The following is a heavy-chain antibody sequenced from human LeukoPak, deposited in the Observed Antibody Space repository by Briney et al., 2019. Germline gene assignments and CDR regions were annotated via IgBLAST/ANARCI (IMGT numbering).Heavy chain of an antibody. CDR2: IYTSGST. D-gene: IGHD1-26*01. J-gene: IGHJ4*02. CDR3: ARRVRVGATPQYYFDY. Sequence: PSETLSLTCTVSGGSISSYYWSWIRQPPGKGLEWIGYIYTSGSTNYNPSLKSRVTISVDTSKHQFSLKLSSVTAADTAVYYCARRVRVGATPQYYFDYWGQGTLVTVSS. CDR1: GGSISSYY. V-gene: IGHV4-4*09.